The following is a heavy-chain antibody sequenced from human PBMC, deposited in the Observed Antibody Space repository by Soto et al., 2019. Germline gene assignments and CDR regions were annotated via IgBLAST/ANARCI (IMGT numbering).Heavy chain of an antibody. D-gene: IGHD3-10*01. CDR2: IKSRAAGGAI. J-gene: IGHJ3*01. V-gene: IGHV3-15*07. CDR3: TTDGAFGGVVVAFQL. CDR1: GFSFRDAW. Sequence: EVQMVESGGGLVKPGGSLRLSCAVSGFSFRDAWMNWVRQAPGKGLEWVGRIKSRAAGGAIDYAAPVKGRFTISRDDSEDTLYLQINSLKTEDTAIDYCTTDGAFGGVVVAFQLWGQGTMLSVSS.